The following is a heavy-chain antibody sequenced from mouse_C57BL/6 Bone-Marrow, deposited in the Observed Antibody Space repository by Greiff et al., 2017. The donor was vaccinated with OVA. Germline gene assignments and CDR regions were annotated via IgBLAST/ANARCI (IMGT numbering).Heavy chain of an antibody. CDR3: ARQPFLYAMDY. CDR2: ISNGGGST. V-gene: IGHV5-12*01. J-gene: IGHJ4*01. Sequence: EVKVVESGGGLVQPGGSLKLSCAASGFTFSDYYMYWVRQTPEKRLEWVAYISNGGGSTYYPDTVKGRFTISRDNAKNTLYLQMSRLKSEDTAMYYCARQPFLYAMDYWGQGTSVTVSS. CDR1: GFTFSDYY.